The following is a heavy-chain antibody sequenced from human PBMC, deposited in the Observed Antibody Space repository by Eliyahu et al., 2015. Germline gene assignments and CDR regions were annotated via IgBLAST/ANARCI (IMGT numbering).Heavy chain of an antibody. Sequence: EVQLVESGGGLVQPGGSLRLSCAASGFTLRTYWMHWVRQAPGKGLVCVSRINTDGGNTDYADAVKGRFTISRDNAKNTLYLQMNSLRAEDTAVYYCTRGDGDYVGNYWGQGTLVTVSS. CDR2: INTDGGNT. CDR1: GFTLRTYW. J-gene: IGHJ4*02. D-gene: IGHD4-17*01. V-gene: IGHV3-74*01. CDR3: TRGDGDYVGNY.